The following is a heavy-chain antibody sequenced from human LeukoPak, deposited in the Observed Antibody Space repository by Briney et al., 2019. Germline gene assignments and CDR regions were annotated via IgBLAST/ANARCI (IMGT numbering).Heavy chain of an antibody. J-gene: IGHJ6*02. CDR2: TSIYNGNT. CDR3: AIVPTVRRYYGVDV. Sequence: GASVKVSCKASGGTSSSYAISWVRQAPGQGLEWMGWTSIYNGNTNYAQKLQGRVTMTTDTSTSTAYMELRSLRSDDTAIYYCAIVPTVRRYYGVDVWGQGTTVTVSS. D-gene: IGHD2-2*01. CDR1: GGTSSSYA. V-gene: IGHV1-18*01.